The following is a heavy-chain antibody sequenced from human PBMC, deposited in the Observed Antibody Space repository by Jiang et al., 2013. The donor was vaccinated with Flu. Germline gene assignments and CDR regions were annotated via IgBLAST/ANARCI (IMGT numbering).Heavy chain of an antibody. V-gene: IGHV4-39*07. D-gene: IGHD4-11*01. CDR1: GASISSGGYY. Sequence: GLVKPSQTLSLTCAVSGASISSGGYYWGWIRQPPGKGLEWIGSIYYSGSTYYNPSLKSRVTISVDTSKNQFSLKLSSVTAADTAVYYCARLHDYSNYVPDYWGQGTLVTVSS. CDR2: IYYSGST. CDR3: ARLHDYSNYVPDY. J-gene: IGHJ4*02.